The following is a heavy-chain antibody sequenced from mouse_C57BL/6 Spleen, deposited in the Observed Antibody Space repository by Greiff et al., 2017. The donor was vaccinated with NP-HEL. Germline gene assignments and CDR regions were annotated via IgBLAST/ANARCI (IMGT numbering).Heavy chain of an antibody. CDR1: GYTFTSYW. Sequence: VQLQQPGAELVRPGSSVKLSCKASGYTFTSYWMDWVKQRPGQGLEWIGNIYPSDSETHYNQKFKDKATLTVDKSSSTAYMQLSSLTSEDSAVYYCARSGVPYGSSPCWYFDVWGTGTTVTVSS. D-gene: IGHD1-1*01. V-gene: IGHV1-61*01. CDR3: ARSGVPYGSSPCWYFDV. J-gene: IGHJ1*03. CDR2: IYPSDSET.